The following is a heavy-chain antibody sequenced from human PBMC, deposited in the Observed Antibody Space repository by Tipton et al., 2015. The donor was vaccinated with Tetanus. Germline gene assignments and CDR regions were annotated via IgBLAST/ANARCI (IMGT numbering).Heavy chain of an antibody. CDR2: ICYSGST. Sequence: GLVKPSQTLSLTCTVSGGSISNSNFYWSWIRQPPGKGLEWIGYICYSGSTYYNPSLKGRVTVSLDTSKNQFSLRLTSVTDADTAVYYCVRDHARACGGDCYPGGFDIWGQGTMVSVSS. D-gene: IGHD2-21*02. V-gene: IGHV4-30-4*01. CDR1: GGSISNSNFY. J-gene: IGHJ3*02. CDR3: VRDHARACGGDCYPGGFDI.